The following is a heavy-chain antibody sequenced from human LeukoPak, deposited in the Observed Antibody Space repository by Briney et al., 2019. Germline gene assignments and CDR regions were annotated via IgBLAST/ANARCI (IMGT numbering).Heavy chain of an antibody. CDR3: AKSSSSGWYVFDY. Sequence: GGSLRLSCEASGFTFSSYYMIWVRQAPGKGLEWVSTIIGSGSSTYYADSVKGRFTISRDNSKNMLYLQMSSLRAEDTAIYYCAKSSSSGWYVFDYWGQGTLVTVSS. D-gene: IGHD6-19*01. V-gene: IGHV3-23*01. CDR1: GFTFSSYY. CDR2: IIGSGSST. J-gene: IGHJ4*02.